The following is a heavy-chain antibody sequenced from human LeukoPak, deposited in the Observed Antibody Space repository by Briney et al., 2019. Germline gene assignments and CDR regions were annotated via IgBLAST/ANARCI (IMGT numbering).Heavy chain of an antibody. CDR1: GGSISSGGYS. CDR3: ARYYGAHIFDY. V-gene: IGHV4-30-2*01. J-gene: IGHJ4*02. Sequence: SGTLSLTCAVSGGSISSGGYSWSWIRQPPGKGLEWIGYIYHSGSTYYNPSLKSRVTISVDRSKNQFSLKLSSVTAADTAVYYCARYYGAHIFDYWGQGTLVTVSS. D-gene: IGHD4-17*01. CDR2: IYHSGST.